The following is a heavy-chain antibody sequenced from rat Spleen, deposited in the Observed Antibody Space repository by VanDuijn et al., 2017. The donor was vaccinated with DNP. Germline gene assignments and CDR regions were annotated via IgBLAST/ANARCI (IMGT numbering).Heavy chain of an antibody. CDR3: ARSNTYYDGTYYYWYFDF. CDR2: IIYDGSRT. J-gene: IGHJ1*01. CDR1: GFTFSDYY. D-gene: IGHD1-12*02. Sequence: EVQLVESGGGLVQPGRSLKLSCAASGFTFSDYYMAWVRQAPKKGLEWVATIIYDGSRTYYRDSVKGRFTISRDNAKSTLYLQMNSLRSEDTATYYCARSNTYYDGTYYYWYFDFWGPGTMVTVSS. V-gene: IGHV5-22*01.